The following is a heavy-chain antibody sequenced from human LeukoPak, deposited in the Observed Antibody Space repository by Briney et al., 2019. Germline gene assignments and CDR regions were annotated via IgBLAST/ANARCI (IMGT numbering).Heavy chain of an antibody. CDR2: INPGSGKT. D-gene: IGHD6-19*01. CDR1: GYSFTTDD. J-gene: IGHJ4*01. V-gene: IGHV1-8*01. Sequence: GASVKVSCKASGYSFTTDDINWVRHASGRGLEWMGFINPGSGKTRYPQKFQGRVTMTRDTSINTVYMELSSLRSEDTATYYCARVFGQWLAVDWGEGTPVIVSS. CDR3: ARVFGQWLAVD.